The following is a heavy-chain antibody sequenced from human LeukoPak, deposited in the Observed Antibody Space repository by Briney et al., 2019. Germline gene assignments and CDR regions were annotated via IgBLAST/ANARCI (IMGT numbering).Heavy chain of an antibody. CDR1: GGSISSSSYY. CDR2: IYYSGST. V-gene: IGHV4-39*01. Sequence: SETLSLTCTVSGGSISSSSYYWGWIRQPPGKGLEWIGSIYYSGSTYYNPSLESRVTISVDTSKNQFSLKLSSVTAADTAVYYCARHGGSYVYWGQGTLVTVSS. D-gene: IGHD3-16*01. J-gene: IGHJ4*02. CDR3: ARHGGSYVY.